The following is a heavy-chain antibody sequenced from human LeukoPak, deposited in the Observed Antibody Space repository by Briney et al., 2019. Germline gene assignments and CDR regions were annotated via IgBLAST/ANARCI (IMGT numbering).Heavy chain of an antibody. J-gene: IGHJ4*02. CDR2: ISHSGST. D-gene: IGHD2-15*01. V-gene: IGHV4-59*06. CDR1: GASISSYH. Sequence: SETLSLTCTVSGASISSYHWSWIRQHPGKGLEWIGYISHSGSTYYNPSLKSRVTISVDTSKNQFSLRLSSVTAADTAVYYCARLAGATINFDYWGQGTLVTVSS. CDR3: ARLAGATINFDY.